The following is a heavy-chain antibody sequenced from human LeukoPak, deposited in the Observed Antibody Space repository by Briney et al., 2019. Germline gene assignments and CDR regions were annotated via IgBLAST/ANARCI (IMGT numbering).Heavy chain of an antibody. Sequence: ASVKVSCKASGYTFTSYGISWVRQAPGQGLEWMGWISAYNGNTNYAQKLQGRVTKTTDTSTSTAYMELRSLRSDDTAVYYRARDLPFLGNQLLLAMPDYWGQGTLVTVSS. CDR1: GYTFTSYG. CDR3: ARDLPFLGNQLLLAMPDY. D-gene: IGHD2-2*01. J-gene: IGHJ4*02. V-gene: IGHV1-18*01. CDR2: ISAYNGNT.